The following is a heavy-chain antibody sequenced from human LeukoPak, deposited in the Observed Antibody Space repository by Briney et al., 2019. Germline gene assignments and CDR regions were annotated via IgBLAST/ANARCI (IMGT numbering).Heavy chain of an antibody. V-gene: IGHV1-2*02. CDR2: INLSTGDT. CDR1: GYIFIGYY. Sequence: SVKVSCKPSGYIFIGYYMHWMRQAAGQELEGMGWINLSTGDTNYAQKFKGRVTMTRDKSIRTAYMEMSRLRYDDTALYYCAIWAGGNAPVASFDYWGQGTLVTVSS. D-gene: IGHD3-16*01. J-gene: IGHJ4*02. CDR3: AIWAGGNAPVASFDY.